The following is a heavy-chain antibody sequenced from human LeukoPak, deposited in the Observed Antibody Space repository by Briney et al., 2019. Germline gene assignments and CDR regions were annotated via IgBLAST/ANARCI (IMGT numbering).Heavy chain of an antibody. CDR1: GFTFSSYG. V-gene: IGHV3-30*03. Sequence: GGSLRLSCAASGFTFSSYGMHWVRQAPGKGLEWVAVISYDGSDKYSADSVKGRFTISRDNSKNTLYLQMNSLRAEDTAVYYCARDWVYSSGWYLGMDVWGQGTTVTVSS. CDR3: ARDWVYSSGWYLGMDV. J-gene: IGHJ6*02. D-gene: IGHD6-19*01. CDR2: ISYDGSDK.